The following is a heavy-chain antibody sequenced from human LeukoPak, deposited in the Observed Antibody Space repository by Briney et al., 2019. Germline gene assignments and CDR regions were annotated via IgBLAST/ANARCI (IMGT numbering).Heavy chain of an antibody. CDR2: ITSSSRYK. V-gene: IGHV3-21*01. CDR1: GFTVSGDY. CDR3: ARSGYFPAPGAFDI. Sequence: GGSLRLSCAVSGFTVSGDYMSWVRQAPGKGLEWVSSITSSSRYKYYADSVKGRFTISRDNAKDSLYLQMNSLRAEDMAVYYCARSGYFPAPGAFDIWGQGTMVTVSS. J-gene: IGHJ3*02. D-gene: IGHD3-3*01.